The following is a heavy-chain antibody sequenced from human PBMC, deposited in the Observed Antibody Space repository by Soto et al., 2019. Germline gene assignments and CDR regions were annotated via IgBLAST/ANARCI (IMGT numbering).Heavy chain of an antibody. CDR2: LYSDGTI. CDR3: AIPLPSKAVAGTRVDY. V-gene: IGHV3-66*01. CDR1: GLTVRSNY. Sequence: GGSLRLSCVASGLTVRSNYMSWVRQAPGKGLEWVSTLYSDGTIYNADSVRGRFTISRDNLKNTLYLQMNSLRAEDTAVYYCAIPLPSKAVAGTRVDYWGQGTLVTVSS. D-gene: IGHD6-19*01. J-gene: IGHJ4*02.